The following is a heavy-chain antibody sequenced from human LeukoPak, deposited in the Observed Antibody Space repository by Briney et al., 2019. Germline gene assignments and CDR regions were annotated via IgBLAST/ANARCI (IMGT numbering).Heavy chain of an antibody. Sequence: PGGSLRLSCAASGFTFSSYSMNWVRQAPGKGLELDSSISSSSSYIYYADSVKGRFTISRDNAKNSLYLQMNSLRAEDTAVYYCAREYCSGGSCYSRPYWYFDLWGRGTLVTVSS. CDR1: GFTFSSYS. D-gene: IGHD2-15*01. V-gene: IGHV3-21*01. CDR3: AREYCSGGSCYSRPYWYFDL. J-gene: IGHJ2*01. CDR2: ISSSSSYI.